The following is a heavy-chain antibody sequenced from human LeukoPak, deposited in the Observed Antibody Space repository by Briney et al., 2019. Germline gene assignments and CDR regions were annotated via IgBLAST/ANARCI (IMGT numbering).Heavy chain of an antibody. CDR3: AREGCSSTSCYDYYYYYMDV. J-gene: IGHJ6*03. Sequence: SETLSLTCAVYGGSFSGYYWSWIRQPPGKGLEWIGEINHSGSTNYNPSLKSRVTISVDTSKNQFSLKLSSVTAADTAVYYCAREGCSSTSCYDYYYYYMDVWGKGTTVTVSS. CDR2: INHSGST. CDR1: GGSFSGYY. D-gene: IGHD2-2*01. V-gene: IGHV4-34*01.